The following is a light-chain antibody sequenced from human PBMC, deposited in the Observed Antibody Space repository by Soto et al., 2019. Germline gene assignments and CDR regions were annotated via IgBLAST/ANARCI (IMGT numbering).Light chain of an antibody. Sequence: QPASVSGSPGQSITISCTGTTSDVGRYNYVSWHQQHPGKAPKLLIFDVSNRPSGVSDRFSGSKSGNTASLTISGLQAEDEADYYCNSYTTGTTWVFGGGTKLHRP. CDR1: TSDVGRYNY. CDR2: DVS. CDR3: NSYTTGTTWV. V-gene: IGLV2-14*01. J-gene: IGLJ3*02.